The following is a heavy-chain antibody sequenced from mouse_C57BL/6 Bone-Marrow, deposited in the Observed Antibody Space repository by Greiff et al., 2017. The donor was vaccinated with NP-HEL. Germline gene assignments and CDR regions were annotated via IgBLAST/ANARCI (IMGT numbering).Heavy chain of an antibody. V-gene: IGHV1-9*01. Sequence: QVQLQQSGAELMKPGASVKLSCKATGYTFTGYWIEWVKQRPGSTNYNEKFKGKATFTADTSSNTAYMQLSSLTTEDSAIYYCARSLPDYDYDGYFDVWGTGTTVTVSS. J-gene: IGHJ1*03. CDR2: ST. CDR1: GYTFTGYW. D-gene: IGHD2-4*01. CDR3: ARSLPDYDYDGYFDV.